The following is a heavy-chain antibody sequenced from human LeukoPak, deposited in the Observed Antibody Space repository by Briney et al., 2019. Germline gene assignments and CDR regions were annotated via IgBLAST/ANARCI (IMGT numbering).Heavy chain of an antibody. Sequence: SETLSLTCTVSDGSISSFCLSWIRQPAGKGLEWIGRICSSEDTNYNPSLKSRVTMSVDTPQNQFSLRLTSVTAADTAIYYCARIRRDSGDWYADNYWGQGTLVTVSS. CDR1: DGSISSFC. J-gene: IGHJ4*02. CDR2: ICSSEDT. CDR3: ARIRRDSGDWYADNY. V-gene: IGHV4-4*07. D-gene: IGHD6-19*01.